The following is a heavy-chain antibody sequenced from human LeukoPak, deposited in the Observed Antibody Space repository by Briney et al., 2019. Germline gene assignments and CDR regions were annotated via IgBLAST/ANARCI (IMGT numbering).Heavy chain of an antibody. CDR2: ISSSSSTI. CDR1: GFTFSSYS. Sequence: PGGSLRLSCAASGFTFSSYSMNWVRQAPGKGREGVSYISSSSSTIYYADSVKGRFTISRDNAQNSLYLQMNSLRAEDTAVYYCARCGYYYRTDGKFDYWGQGTLVTVSS. D-gene: IGHD3-22*01. CDR3: ARCGYYYRTDGKFDY. J-gene: IGHJ4*02. V-gene: IGHV3-48*04.